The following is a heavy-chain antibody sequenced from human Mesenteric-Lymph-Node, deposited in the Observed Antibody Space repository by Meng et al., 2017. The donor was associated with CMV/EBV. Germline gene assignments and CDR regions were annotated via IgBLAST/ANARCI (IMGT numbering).Heavy chain of an antibody. CDR2: IFYSGST. D-gene: IGHD3-10*01. CDR3: ARGRILSNNWFAP. J-gene: IGHJ5*02. Sequence: CSVSGGSISSYYWTWIRQPPGKGLEWIGDIFYSGSTNYNPSLKSRVTISIDTSKNQFSLKLTSVTAADTAVYYCARGRILSNNWFAPWGQGTLVTVSS. V-gene: IGHV4-59*01. CDR1: GGSISSYY.